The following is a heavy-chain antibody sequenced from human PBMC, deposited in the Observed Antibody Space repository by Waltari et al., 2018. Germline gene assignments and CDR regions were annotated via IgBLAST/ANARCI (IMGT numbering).Heavy chain of an antibody. J-gene: IGHJ6*02. CDR2: IIPIFGTA. CDR3: ASAYCGGDCYLSPYYYGMDV. CDR1: GGTFSSYA. V-gene: IGHV1-69*05. D-gene: IGHD2-21*01. Sequence: QVQLVQSGAEVKKPGSSVKVSCKASGGTFSSYAISWVRQAPGQGLEWMGGIIPIFGTANYAQKFQGRVTITTDESTSTAYMELSSLRSEDTAVYYCASAYCGGDCYLSPYYYGMDVWGQGTTVTVSS.